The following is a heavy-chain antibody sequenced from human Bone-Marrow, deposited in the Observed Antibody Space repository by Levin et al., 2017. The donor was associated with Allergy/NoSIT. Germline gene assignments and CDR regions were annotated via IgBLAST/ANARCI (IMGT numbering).Heavy chain of an antibody. CDR2: IGDSGGNT. CDR3: AKDRDRYGWDFDY. V-gene: IGHV3-23*01. J-gene: IGHJ4*02. D-gene: IGHD5-18*01. Sequence: KGLXWVSSIGDSGGNTYYADSLKGRFTISRDNSKDTLYLQMNSLRAEDTALYYCAKDRDRYGWDFDYWGQGTLVTVSS.